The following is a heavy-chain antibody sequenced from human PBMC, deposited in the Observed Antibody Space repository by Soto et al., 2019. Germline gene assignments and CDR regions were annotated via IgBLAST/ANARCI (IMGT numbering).Heavy chain of an antibody. CDR1: GISFSDYG. D-gene: IGHD1-1*01. CDR2: IWYDGNNK. CDR3: TREVQPGVRREYDY. V-gene: IGHV3-33*01. J-gene: IGHJ4*02. Sequence: GGSLRLSCAASGISFSDYGMHWVRQAPGKGLEWVAVIWYDGNNKYYVDSVKGRFTISRDNSKNSLFLQMNSLRAEDTAVYFCTREVQPGVRREYDYWGQGTLVTVSS.